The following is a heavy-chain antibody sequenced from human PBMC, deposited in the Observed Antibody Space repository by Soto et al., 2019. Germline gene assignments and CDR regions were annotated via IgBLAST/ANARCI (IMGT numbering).Heavy chain of an antibody. CDR1: GFTFSSYG. CDR2: IWYDGSNK. Sequence: GGSLRLSCAASGFTFSSYGMHWVRQAPGKGLECVAVIWYDGSNKYYADSVKGRFTISRDNSKNTLYLQMSSLRAEDTAVYYCVKDRTTVTPFDYWGQGTLVTVSS. V-gene: IGHV3-30*02. CDR3: VKDRTTVTPFDY. D-gene: IGHD4-17*01. J-gene: IGHJ4*02.